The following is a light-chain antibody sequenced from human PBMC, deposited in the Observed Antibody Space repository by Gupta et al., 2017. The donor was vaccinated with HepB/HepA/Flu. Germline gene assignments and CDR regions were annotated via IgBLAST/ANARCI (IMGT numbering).Light chain of an antibody. V-gene: IGKV3-11*01. CDR3: QQLYDWPPLT. CDR1: QSISNY. Sequence: EVVLTQSPATLSLSPGERATLSCRASQSISNYLAWYQQKPGQAPRLLIYDASKRDTDIPVRFSGSGYGTDFTLTISSREPEDFAVYFCQQLYDWPPLTFGHGTKVDIK. J-gene: IGKJ3*01. CDR2: DAS.